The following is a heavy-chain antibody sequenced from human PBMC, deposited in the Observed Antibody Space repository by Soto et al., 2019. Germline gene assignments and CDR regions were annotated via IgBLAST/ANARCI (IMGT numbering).Heavy chain of an antibody. D-gene: IGHD3-10*01. V-gene: IGHV4-31*03. CDR2: MYYSGST. Sequence: PSETLSLTCTVSGGSIRGAGYYWSWIRQQPGKGLEWIGYMYYSGSTYYNPSLKSRVTISVDTSKNQFSLKLSSVTAADTAVYYCARATMEGATLGYWGQGTLVTVSS. J-gene: IGHJ4*02. CDR3: ARATMEGATLGY. CDR1: GGSIRGAGYY.